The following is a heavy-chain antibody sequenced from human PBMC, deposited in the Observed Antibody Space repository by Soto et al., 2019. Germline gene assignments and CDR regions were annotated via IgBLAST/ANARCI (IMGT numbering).Heavy chain of an antibody. CDR2: IKSKNDGGTT. D-gene: IGHD2-2*01. V-gene: IGHV3-15*07. J-gene: IGHJ4*02. Sequence: EVQVVESGGGLVQPGGSLGLSCAASGFGFTNSWMNWVRRAPGKGLEWVCRIKSKNDGGTTDDAGPVQGRFTISRDDSKTKIYLQINSLKTEDTAVYYFTSAGQYCTSTSCKAYWGQGTPVTVSS. CDR1: GFGFTNSW. CDR3: TSAGQYCTSTSCKAY.